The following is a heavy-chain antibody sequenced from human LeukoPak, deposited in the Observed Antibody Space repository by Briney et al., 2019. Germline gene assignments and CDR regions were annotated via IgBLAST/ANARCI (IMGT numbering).Heavy chain of an antibody. Sequence: SETLSLTCAVYGGSFGVYYWSWVRKPPGKGLEWIGEINHSGSTNYNPSLKSRVTISVDTSKNHFSLKLSSVTAADTAVYYCAGPGAGDLDYWGQGSLVTVSS. CDR3: AGPGAGDLDY. CDR1: GGSFGVYY. V-gene: IGHV4-34*01. CDR2: INHSGST. J-gene: IGHJ4*02. D-gene: IGHD3-10*01.